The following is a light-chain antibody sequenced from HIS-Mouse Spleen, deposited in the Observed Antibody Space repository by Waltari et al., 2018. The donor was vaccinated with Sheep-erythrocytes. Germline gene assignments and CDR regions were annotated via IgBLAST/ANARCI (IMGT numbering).Light chain of an antibody. CDR2: GAS. Sequence: EIVLTQSPPTLSVSPGERATPSCRASQSVSSNLAWYQQKPGQAPRLLIYGASTRATGIPARFSGSGSGTEFTLTISSMQSEDFAVYYCQQYNNWPETFGQGTKVEIK. V-gene: IGKV3-15*01. CDR3: QQYNNWPET. CDR1: QSVSSN. J-gene: IGKJ1*01.